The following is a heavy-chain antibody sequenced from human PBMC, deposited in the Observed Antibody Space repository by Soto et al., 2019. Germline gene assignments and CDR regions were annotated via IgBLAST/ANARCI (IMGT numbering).Heavy chain of an antibody. CDR3: ARDMIQLSENYYYGMDV. CDR2: IWYDGSNK. CDR1: GFTFSSYG. V-gene: IGHV3-33*01. J-gene: IGHJ6*02. Sequence: PGGSLRLSCVASGFTFSSYGMHWVRQAPGKGLEWVAVIWYDGSNKYYADSVKGRFTISRDNSKNTLYLQMNSLRAEDTVVYYCARDMIQLSENYYYGMDVWGQGTTVTVSS. D-gene: IGHD5-18*01.